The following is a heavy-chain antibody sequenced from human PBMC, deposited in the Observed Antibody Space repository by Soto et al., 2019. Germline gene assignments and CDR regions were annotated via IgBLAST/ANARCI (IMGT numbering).Heavy chain of an antibody. CDR1: GGSISSYY. D-gene: IGHD6-19*01. CDR2: IYYSGST. J-gene: IGHJ4*02. CDR3: ARSRYTSGWWTPPIDY. Sequence: QVQLQESGPGLVKPSESLSLTCAVSGGSISSYYWSWIRQPPGKGLEWIGYIYYSGSTNYNPSLKSRVTISVDTSKNQFSLKLTSVTAADTAVYYCARSRYTSGWWTPPIDYWGQGTLVTVSS. V-gene: IGHV4-59*01.